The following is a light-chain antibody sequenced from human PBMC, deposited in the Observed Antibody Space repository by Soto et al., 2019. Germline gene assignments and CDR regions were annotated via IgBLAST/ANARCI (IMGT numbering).Light chain of an antibody. CDR1: QSISSW. CDR3: QQYNSYPALT. V-gene: IGKV1-5*01. CDR2: DAS. Sequence: DIQMTQSPSTLSASVGDRVTITCRASQSISSWLAWYQQKPGKAPKLLIYDASSLESGLPSRFSGSGSATEFSLTISSLQPDDFATYYCQQYNSYPALTVGAGTKVDIK. J-gene: IGKJ4*01.